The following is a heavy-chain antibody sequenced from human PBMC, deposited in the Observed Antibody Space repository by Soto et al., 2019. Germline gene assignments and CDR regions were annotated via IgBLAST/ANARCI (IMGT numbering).Heavy chain of an antibody. V-gene: IGHV1-46*01. D-gene: IGHD6-25*01. CDR1: GYTFTSYY. Sequence: ASVKVSCKASGYTFTSYYMHWVRQAPGQGLEWMGIINPSGGSTSYAQKVQGRVTMTTDTSTSTAYMELRSLRSDDTAVYYCARDGVGIAAYDDHWGQGTLVTVSS. J-gene: IGHJ4*02. CDR3: ARDGVGIAAYDDH. CDR2: INPSGGST.